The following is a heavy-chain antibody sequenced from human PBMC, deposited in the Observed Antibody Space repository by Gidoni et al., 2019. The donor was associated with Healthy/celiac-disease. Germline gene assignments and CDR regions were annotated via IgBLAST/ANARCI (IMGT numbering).Heavy chain of an antibody. CDR3: AKDGYYYDSSGYYYDY. J-gene: IGHJ4*02. Sequence: EVQLLESGGGLVQPGGSLRLSCAASGFPFCSYAISWVRQAPGEGLGWVAAISGSGGSTYYADSVKGRFTISRDNSKNTLYLQMNSLRAEDTAVYYCAKDGYYYDSSGYYYDYWGQGTLVTVSS. CDR1: GFPFCSYA. V-gene: IGHV3-23*01. D-gene: IGHD3-22*01. CDR2: ISGSGGST.